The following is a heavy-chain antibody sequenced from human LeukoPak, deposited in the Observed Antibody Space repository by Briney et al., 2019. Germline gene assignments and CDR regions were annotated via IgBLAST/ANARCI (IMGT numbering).Heavy chain of an antibody. V-gene: IGHV3-9*01. CDR1: GFSFEDYG. D-gene: IGHD2-8*01. Sequence: GGSLRLSCEVSGFSFEDYGMHWVRQAPGKGLEWVSRINYIGDKTDYADSVKGRFTVSRDNAKKSLYLQMSSLRPEDTALYYCAKHLRATNTYVFYGLDVWGPGTTVTVSS. CDR2: INYIGDKT. J-gene: IGHJ6*02. CDR3: AKHLRATNTYVFYGLDV.